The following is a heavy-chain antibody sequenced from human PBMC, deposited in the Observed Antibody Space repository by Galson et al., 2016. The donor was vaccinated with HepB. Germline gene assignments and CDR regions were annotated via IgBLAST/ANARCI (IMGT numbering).Heavy chain of an antibody. CDR2: INPSDATR. V-gene: IGHV1-69*13. CDR1: GDTFS. Sequence: SVKVSCKASGDTFSNHYLHYLHWVRQAPGQGLEWVGVINPSDATRNYAQRFQGRVTITADESTSTAYMELSSLRSEGTAVYYCARVRDGYNHYYYYGMDVWGQGTTVTVSS. CDR3: ARVRDGYNHYYYYGMDV. D-gene: IGHD5-24*01. J-gene: IGHJ6*02.